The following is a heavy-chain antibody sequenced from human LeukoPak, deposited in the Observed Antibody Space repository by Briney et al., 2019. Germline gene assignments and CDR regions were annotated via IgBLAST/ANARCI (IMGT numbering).Heavy chain of an antibody. D-gene: IGHD3-22*01. CDR1: GFTFDDYA. CDR3: AVYDSSGYRNFDY. V-gene: IGHV3-9*01. Sequence: GRSLRLSCAASGFTFDDYAMHWVRQAPGKGLEWVSGISWNSGSIGYADSVKGRFTIFRDNAKNSLYLQMNSLRAEDTALYYCAVYDSSGYRNFDYWGQGTLVTVSS. J-gene: IGHJ4*02. CDR2: ISWNSGSI.